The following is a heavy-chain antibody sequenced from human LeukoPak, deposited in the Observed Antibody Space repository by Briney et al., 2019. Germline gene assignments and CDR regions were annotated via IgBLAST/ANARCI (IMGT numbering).Heavy chain of an antibody. V-gene: IGHV3-49*04. CDR1: GFTFGDYA. J-gene: IGHJ6*03. D-gene: IGHD3-3*01. CDR3: TRDFLATPWTPYYMDV. Sequence: GGSLRLSCTASGFTFGDYAMSWVRQAPGKGLEWVGFIRSKAYGGTTEYAASVKGRFTISRDDSKSIAYLQMNSLKTEDTAVYYCTRDFLATPWTPYYMDVWGKGTTVTVSS. CDR2: IRSKAYGGTT.